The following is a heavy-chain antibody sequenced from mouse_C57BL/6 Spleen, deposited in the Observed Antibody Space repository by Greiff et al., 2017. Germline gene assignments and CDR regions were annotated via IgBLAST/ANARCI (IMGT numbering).Heavy chain of an antibody. CDR1: GYTFTDYY. D-gene: IGHD1-1*01. CDR2: INPYNGGT. Sequence: EVQLQQSGPVLVQPGASVKMSCKASGYTFTDYYMNWVKQSHGKSLEWIGVINPYNGGTSYNQKFKGKATLTVDKSSSTAYMELNSLTYEDSSVYYCARITTVRGYFDVWGTGTTVTVSS. CDR3: ARITTVRGYFDV. V-gene: IGHV1-19*01. J-gene: IGHJ1*03.